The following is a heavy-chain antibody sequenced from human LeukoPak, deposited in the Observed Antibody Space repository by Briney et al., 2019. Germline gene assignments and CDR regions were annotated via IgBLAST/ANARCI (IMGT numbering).Heavy chain of an antibody. V-gene: IGHV4-61*02. CDR3: ARDKGGFLYFGEYDP. CDR1: GASISSGSHH. D-gene: IGHD3-10*01. J-gene: IGHJ5*02. Sequence: SETLSLTCTVSGASISSGSHHWSWIRQPAGKGLEWIGRIYTSGSTNYNPSLKSRVSISVDMSKNQFSLKLSSVTAADTAVYYCARDKGGFLYFGEYDPWGQGTLVTVSS. CDR2: IYTSGST.